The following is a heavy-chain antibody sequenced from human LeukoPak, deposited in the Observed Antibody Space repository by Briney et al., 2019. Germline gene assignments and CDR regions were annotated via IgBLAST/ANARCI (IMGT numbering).Heavy chain of an antibody. CDR1: GFTLSSYS. D-gene: IGHD1-26*01. J-gene: IGHJ4*02. CDR3: ATLGDTSRFDY. V-gene: IGHV3-7*01. CDR2: IKQDGSEK. Sequence: GGSLRLSCATSGFTLSSYSMNWVRQAPGKGLEWVANIKQDGSEKYYVDSVKGRFTISRDNAKNSLYLQMNSLRAEDTAVYYCATLGDTSRFDYWGQGTLVTVSS.